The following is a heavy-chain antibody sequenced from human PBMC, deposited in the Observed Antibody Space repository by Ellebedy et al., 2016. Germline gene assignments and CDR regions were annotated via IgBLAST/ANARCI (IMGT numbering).Heavy chain of an antibody. Sequence: SETLSLTCTVPGGSTSSYYWSWVRQPPGKGLAWIAYIYYSWSTNYNPSLKSRVTISIDTSKNQFSLRLNSVTASDTAVYYCASRRDGYINAFDSWGQGTMVTVSS. CDR3: ASRRDGYINAFDS. D-gene: IGHD5-24*01. CDR1: GGSTSSYY. J-gene: IGHJ3*02. CDR2: IYYSWST. V-gene: IGHV4-59*01.